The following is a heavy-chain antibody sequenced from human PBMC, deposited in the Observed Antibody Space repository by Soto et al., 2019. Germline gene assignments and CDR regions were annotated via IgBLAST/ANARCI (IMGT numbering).Heavy chain of an antibody. J-gene: IGHJ4*02. V-gene: IGHV1-69*13. CDR3: ARHRFEGISWYYPLDY. CDR2: IIPIFGTA. CDR1: GGTFSSYA. D-gene: IGHD6-13*01. Sequence: SVKVSCKASGGTFSSYAISWVRQAPGQGLEWMGGIIPIFGTANYAQKFQSRVTISVDASKNHFALRLISATAADTSTYFCARHRFEGISWYYPLDYWGPGTLVTSPQ.